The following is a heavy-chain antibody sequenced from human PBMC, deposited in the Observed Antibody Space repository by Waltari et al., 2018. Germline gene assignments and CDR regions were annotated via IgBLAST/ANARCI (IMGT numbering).Heavy chain of an antibody. CDR2: ISGSGGST. J-gene: IGHJ4*02. V-gene: IGHV3-23*01. D-gene: IGHD2-2*01. CDR1: GFTFSSYA. CDR3: ASVGSSTSSYYFDY. Sequence: EVQLLESGGGLVQPGGSLRLSCAASGFTFSSYAMSWVRQAPGKGLEWVSAISGSGGSTYYADSVKGRFTISRDNSKNTLYLQMSSLRSEDTAVYYCASVGSSTSSYYFDYWGQGTLVTVSS.